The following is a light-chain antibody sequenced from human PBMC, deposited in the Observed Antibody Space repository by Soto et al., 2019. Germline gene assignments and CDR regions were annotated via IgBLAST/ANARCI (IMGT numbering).Light chain of an antibody. CDR1: QSVSSY. J-gene: IGKJ4*01. CDR3: QQRSNWPST. V-gene: IGKV3-11*01. Sequence: EIVLTQSPATLSLSPGDRATLSCRASQSVSSYLAWYQQKPGQAPRLLIYDASNRATGIPARFSGSGSGTDFTLTLTPLEPEDFAVYYCQQRSNWPSTFGGGTKVEIK. CDR2: DAS.